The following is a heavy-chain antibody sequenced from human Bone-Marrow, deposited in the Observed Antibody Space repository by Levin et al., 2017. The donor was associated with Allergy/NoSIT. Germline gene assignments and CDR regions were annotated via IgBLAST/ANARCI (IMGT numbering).Heavy chain of an antibody. CDR2: ITPDGSST. Sequence: PGGSLRLSCEASGFTFRNYWMSWVRQAPGRGLEWVAEITPDGSSTSYEGSVKGRFTISRDNAKDSLYLQMNSLRTEDTAVYFCATFEVGADWGQGTLVTVSS. V-gene: IGHV3-7*02. CDR3: ATFEVGAD. D-gene: IGHD3-9*01. J-gene: IGHJ4*02. CDR1: GFTFRNYW.